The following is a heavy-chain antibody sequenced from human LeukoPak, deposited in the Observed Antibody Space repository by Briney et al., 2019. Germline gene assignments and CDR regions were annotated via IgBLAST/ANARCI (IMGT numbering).Heavy chain of an antibody. V-gene: IGHV4-59*08. CDR3: ARRAGYCSSTSCYESLSWFDP. CDR2: IYYSGST. Sequence: PSETLSLTCTVSGGSISSYYWSWVRQPPGKGLEWIGYIYYSGSTNYNPSLKSRVTISVDTSKNQFSLRLSSVTAADTVVYYCARRAGYCSSTSCYESLSWFDPWGQGTLVTVSS. D-gene: IGHD2-2*01. J-gene: IGHJ5*02. CDR1: GGSISSYY.